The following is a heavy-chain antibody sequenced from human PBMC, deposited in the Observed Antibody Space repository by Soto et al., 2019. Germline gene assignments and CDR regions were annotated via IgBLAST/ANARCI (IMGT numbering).Heavy chain of an antibody. V-gene: IGHV4-30-4*01. J-gene: IGHJ5*02. Sequence: ASETLSLTCSVSGGSISSSDYFWSWIRQPPGKGLEWIGFIYHTGTTYYNPSLRSRVTISIDTSKSQFSMKLNSVTAADTAVYYCARVMAAMQNWLDPWGQGTLVTVSS. CDR2: IYHTGTT. CDR3: ARVMAAMQNWLDP. D-gene: IGHD2-2*01. CDR1: GGSISSSDYF.